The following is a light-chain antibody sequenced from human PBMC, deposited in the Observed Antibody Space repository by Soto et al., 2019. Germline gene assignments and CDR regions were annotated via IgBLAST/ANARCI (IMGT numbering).Light chain of an antibody. CDR3: QQSGSSPL. V-gene: IGKV1-13*02. Sequence: AIQLTQSPSSLSASVGDRVTITCRASQGISSALAWYQQKPGKAPKLLIYDAASLESGVPSRFSGSGSGTDFTLTIRSLQPEDFAVYYCQQSGSSPLFGQWTKVEI. CDR2: DAA. CDR1: QGISSA. J-gene: IGKJ1*01.